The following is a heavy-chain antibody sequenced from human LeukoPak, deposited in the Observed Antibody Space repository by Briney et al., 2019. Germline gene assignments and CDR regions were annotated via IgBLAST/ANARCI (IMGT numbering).Heavy chain of an antibody. J-gene: IGHJ4*02. CDR3: GKDRYGGNSGLLDY. V-gene: IGHV3-9*03. CDR2: ISWNSGSI. Sequence: GGSLRLSCAASGFTFDDYAMHWVRQAPGKGLEWVSGISWNSGSIGYADSVKGRFTISRDNAKNSLYLQMNSLRAEDMALYYCGKDRYGGNSGLLDYWGQGTLVTVSS. D-gene: IGHD4-23*01. CDR1: GFTFDDYA.